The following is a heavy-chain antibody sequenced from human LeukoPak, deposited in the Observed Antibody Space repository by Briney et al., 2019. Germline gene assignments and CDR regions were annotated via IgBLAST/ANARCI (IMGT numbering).Heavy chain of an antibody. D-gene: IGHD3-9*01. CDR2: IWYDGSNK. CDR3: ARAQYDILTGYYTSVYMDV. V-gene: IGHV3-33*01. CDR1: GFTFSSYG. Sequence: GGSLRLSCAASGFTFSSYGMHWVRQAPGKGLEWVAVIWYDGSNKYYADSVKGRFTTSRDNSKNTLYLQMNSLRAEDTAVYYCARAQYDILTGYYTSVYMDVWGKGTTVTVSS. J-gene: IGHJ6*03.